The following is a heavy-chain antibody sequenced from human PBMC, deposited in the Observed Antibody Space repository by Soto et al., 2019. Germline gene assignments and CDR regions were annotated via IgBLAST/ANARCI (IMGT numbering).Heavy chain of an antibody. CDR2: INPNSGGT. D-gene: IGHD2-15*01. V-gene: IGHV1-2*04. CDR3: ARDRGDGSCLYDY. CDR1: GYTFTGYY. Sequence: ASVKVSCKASGYTFTGYYMHWVRQAPGQGLEWMGWINPNSGGTNYAQKFQGWVTMTRDTSISTAYMELSRLRSDDTAVYYCARDRGDGSCLYDYWGQGTLVTVSS. J-gene: IGHJ4*02.